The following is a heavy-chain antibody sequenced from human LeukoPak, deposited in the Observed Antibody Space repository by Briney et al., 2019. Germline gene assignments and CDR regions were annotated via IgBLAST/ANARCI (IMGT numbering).Heavy chain of an antibody. CDR3: AKDHPERYSYGTPFDY. CDR2: ISPDSGDT. D-gene: IGHD5-18*01. J-gene: IGHJ4*02. Sequence: ASVKVSCKASGYTFTDYYMHWVRQAPGQGLEWMGWISPDSGDTSFAQKFQGRVTMTTDTSTTTAYMELRSLRSDDTAVYFCAKDHPERYSYGTPFDYWGQGTLVTVSS. V-gene: IGHV1-2*02. CDR1: GYTFTDYY.